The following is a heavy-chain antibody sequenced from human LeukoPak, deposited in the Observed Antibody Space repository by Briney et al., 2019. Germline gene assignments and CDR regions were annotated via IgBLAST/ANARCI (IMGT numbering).Heavy chain of an antibody. J-gene: IGHJ4*02. Sequence: SQTLSLTCTVSGGSISSGDYYWGWIRQPPGKGLEWIGYIYYSGSTYYNPSLKSRVTISVDTSKNQSSLKLSSVTAADTAVYYCARAPVVAATRPFDYWGQGTLVTVSS. D-gene: IGHD2-15*01. V-gene: IGHV4-30-4*01. CDR2: IYYSGST. CDR1: GGSISSGDYY. CDR3: ARAPVVAATRPFDY.